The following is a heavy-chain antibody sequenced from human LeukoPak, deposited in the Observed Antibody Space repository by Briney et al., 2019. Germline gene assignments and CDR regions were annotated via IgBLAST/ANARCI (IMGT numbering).Heavy chain of an antibody. D-gene: IGHD5-24*01. J-gene: IGHJ3*02. CDR2: ITKSGDQT. CDR1: GITFSNSA. CDR3: VKSAGKDGYRDVFDI. Sequence: GGSLRLSCVPSGITFSNSALSWVRQAPVKGLEWVSTITKSGDQTHYADSVRGLFTISRDIFKNTLYLQMNSLRAEDTAVYHCVKSAGKDGYRDVFDIWGQGTVVTVSS. V-gene: IGHV3-23*01.